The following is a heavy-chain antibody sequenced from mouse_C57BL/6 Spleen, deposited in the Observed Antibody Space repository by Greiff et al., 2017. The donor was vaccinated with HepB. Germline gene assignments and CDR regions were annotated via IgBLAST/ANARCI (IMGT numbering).Heavy chain of an antibody. V-gene: IGHV3-6*01. CDR1: GYSITSGYY. J-gene: IGHJ3*01. CDR3: AKAFSWFAY. CDR2: ISYDGSN. Sequence: DVKLQESGPGLVKPSQSLSLTCSVTGYSITSGYYWNWIRQFPGNKLERMGYISYDGSNNYKQSLKNRISITRDTSKNQFFLKLNSVTTEDTATYYCAKAFSWFAYWGQGTLVTVSA.